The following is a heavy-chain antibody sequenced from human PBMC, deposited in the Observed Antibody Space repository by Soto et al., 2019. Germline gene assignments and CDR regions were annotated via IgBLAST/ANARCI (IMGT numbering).Heavy chain of an antibody. Sequence: PSETLSLTCTVSGGSISSGDYYWSWIRQPPGKGLEWIGYIYYSGSTYYNPSLKSRVTISVDTSKNQFSLKLSSVTAADTAVYYCAREAIAADAADYWGQGTLVTVSS. CDR1: GGSISSGDYY. D-gene: IGHD6-13*01. CDR2: IYYSGST. J-gene: IGHJ4*02. V-gene: IGHV4-30-4*01. CDR3: AREAIAADAADY.